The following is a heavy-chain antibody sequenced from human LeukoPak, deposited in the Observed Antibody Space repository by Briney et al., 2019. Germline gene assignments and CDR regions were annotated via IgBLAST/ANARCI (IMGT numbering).Heavy chain of an antibody. J-gene: IGHJ4*02. CDR3: ARRGGYYDSSGEFDY. D-gene: IGHD3-22*01. Sequence: ASVKVSCKASGYTFTSYGISWVRQAPGQGLEWMGWISAYNGNTNYAQKLQGRVTMTADTSTSTAYMELRSLRSDDTAVYYCARRGGYYDSSGEFDYWGQGTLVTVSS. V-gene: IGHV1-18*01. CDR2: ISAYNGNT. CDR1: GYTFTSYG.